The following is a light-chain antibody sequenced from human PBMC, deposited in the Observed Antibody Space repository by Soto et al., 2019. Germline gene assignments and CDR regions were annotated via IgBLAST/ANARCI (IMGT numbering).Light chain of an antibody. CDR2: AAS. Sequence: DIVMTQSPDSLAVSLGERATINCKSSQSVLYSSNNKNYLAWYQQKPGKAPKLLIYAASSLQSGVPSRFSGSGSGTDFTLTISSLQPEDFATYYCQQSYSTPTFGQGTRLEN. CDR3: QQSYSTPT. CDR1: QSVLYSSNNKNY. V-gene: IGKV4-1*01. J-gene: IGKJ5*01.